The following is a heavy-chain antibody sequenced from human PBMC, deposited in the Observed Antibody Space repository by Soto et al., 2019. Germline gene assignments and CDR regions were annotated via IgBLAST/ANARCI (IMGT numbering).Heavy chain of an antibody. Sequence: GSLRLSCGASGFTFSSYSMNWVRQAPGKGLEWISYISSSSSTIFYADSVKGRFTISRDNDKNSLYLQMNNLRDEDTAVYFCAREGRYSGSDYFDYWGQGTLVTVSS. CDR1: GFTFSSYS. D-gene: IGHD5-12*01. J-gene: IGHJ4*02. CDR3: AREGRYSGSDYFDY. V-gene: IGHV3-48*02. CDR2: ISSSSSTI.